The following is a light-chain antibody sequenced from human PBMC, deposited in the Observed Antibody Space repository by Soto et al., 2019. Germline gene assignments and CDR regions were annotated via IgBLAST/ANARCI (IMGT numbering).Light chain of an antibody. CDR1: QSVGSN. J-gene: IGKJ4*01. Sequence: PGGRATLSCRASQSVGSNLAWYQQKPGQAPRLLIYGASTRATGIPARFSGSGSGTEFTLTISSLQSEDFAVYHCQQYNNWPLTFGGGTKVDIK. CDR2: GAS. CDR3: QQYNNWPLT. V-gene: IGKV3-15*01.